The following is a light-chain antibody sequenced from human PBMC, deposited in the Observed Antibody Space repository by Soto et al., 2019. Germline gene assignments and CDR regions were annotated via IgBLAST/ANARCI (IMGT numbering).Light chain of an antibody. Sequence: QSVLTQPASVSGSPGQSITISCTGTSSVVGGYNYVSWYQHHPGKAPKLMLYEVSNRPSGVSNRFSGSKSGDTASLIISGLQAEDEADYYCISYTSSSTLVFGGGTQLTVL. V-gene: IGLV2-14*01. CDR3: ISYTSSSTLV. CDR2: EVS. CDR1: SSVVGGYNY. J-gene: IGLJ7*01.